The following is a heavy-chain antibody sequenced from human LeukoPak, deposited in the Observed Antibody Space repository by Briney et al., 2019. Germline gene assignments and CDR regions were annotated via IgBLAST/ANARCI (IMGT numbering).Heavy chain of an antibody. CDR1: GFTVSSNY. D-gene: IGHD2-21*02. V-gene: IGHV3-66*01. CDR2: IYSGGST. CDR3: ARNGGDRPELDYYYYGMDV. Sequence: GGSLRLSCAASGFTVSSNYMSWVRQAPGKGLEWVSVIYSGGSTYYADSVKGRFTISRDNSKNTLYLQMNSLGAEDTAVYYCARNGGDRPELDYYYYGMDVWGQGTTVTVSS. J-gene: IGHJ6*02.